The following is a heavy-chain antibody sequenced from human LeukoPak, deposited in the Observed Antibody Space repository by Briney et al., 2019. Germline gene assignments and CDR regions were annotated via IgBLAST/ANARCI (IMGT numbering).Heavy chain of an antibody. D-gene: IGHD3-10*01. CDR3: ARHSFYYGTLDP. V-gene: IGHV4-39*01. CDR2: VYYSGST. J-gene: IGHJ5*02. Sequence: SETLSLTCTVSGDSIIGTNYYWGWIRQPPGKGLEWIGSVYYSGSTYYNPSLKSRLTILVDTSKIQFSLKLSSVTAADTAVYYCARHSFYYGTLDPWGQGTLVTVSS. CDR1: GDSIIGTNYY.